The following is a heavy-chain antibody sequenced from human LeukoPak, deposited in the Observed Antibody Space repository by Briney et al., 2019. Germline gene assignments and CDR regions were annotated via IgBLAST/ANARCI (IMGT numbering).Heavy chain of an antibody. Sequence: PGWALRLSFAASRFTFVDYPLHGLRPAPARGLAGVLLISWEGGHRDYPDSVKRRFTIYRDNKKNSLYLEMNSLRTEDTALYYCVKEDPRGYYFDYWGEGALVTV. CDR3: VKEDPRGYYFDY. CDR2: ISWEGGHR. D-gene: IGHD3-10*01. CDR1: RFTFVDYP. J-gene: IGHJ4*02. V-gene: IGHV3-43*01.